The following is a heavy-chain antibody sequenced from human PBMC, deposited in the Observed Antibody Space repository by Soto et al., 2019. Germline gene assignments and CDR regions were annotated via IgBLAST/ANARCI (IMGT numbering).Heavy chain of an antibody. CDR2: ITGSGGVT. CDR1: GFDFSGSK. CDR3: AKVAPFILGSPF. Sequence: EVKLVESGGALVQPGGSLRLSCTASGFDFSGSKMNWFRQAAGKGLEWVAYITGSGGVTFHADSVKGRFSISRDNAKNSLFLDMSDLTADDTGVYYCAKVAPFILGSPFWGQGTLVTVSS. V-gene: IGHV3-48*03. D-gene: IGHD2-21*01. J-gene: IGHJ4*02.